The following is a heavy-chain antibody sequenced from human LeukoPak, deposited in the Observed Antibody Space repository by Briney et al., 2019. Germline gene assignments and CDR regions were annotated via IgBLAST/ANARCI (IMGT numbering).Heavy chain of an antibody. CDR2: IRYDGSIK. V-gene: IGHV3-30*02. D-gene: IGHD3-10*01. J-gene: IGHJ5*02. Sequence: GGSLRLSCAASGFTFSDYGMVWVRQAPGKGLEWVAFIRYDGSIKYYTDSVKDRFTVSRDNSRNTLYLQMNSLRAEDTAVYYCAKGYYASGSYGWFDTWGQGTLVTVSS. CDR3: AKGYYASGSYGWFDT. CDR1: GFTFSDYG.